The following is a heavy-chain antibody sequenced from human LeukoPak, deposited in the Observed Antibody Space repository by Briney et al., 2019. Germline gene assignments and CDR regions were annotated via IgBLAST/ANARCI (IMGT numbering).Heavy chain of an antibody. J-gene: IGHJ5*02. CDR1: GYTFTSYA. CDR3: ARTLAIVPAAILAYNWFDP. Sequence: SVKVSCKASGYTFTSYAMHWVRQAPGQGLEWMGGIIPIFGTANYAQKFQGRVTITADESTSTAYMELSSLRSEDTAVYYCARTLAIVPAAILAYNWFDPWGQGTLVTVSS. CDR2: IIPIFGTA. D-gene: IGHD2-2*01. V-gene: IGHV1-69*13.